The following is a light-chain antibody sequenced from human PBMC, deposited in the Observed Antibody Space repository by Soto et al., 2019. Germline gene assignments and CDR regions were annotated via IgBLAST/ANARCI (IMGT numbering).Light chain of an antibody. J-gene: IGLJ1*01. Sequence: SVLTQPPSVSAAPGQKVTISCSGSSSNIGGNSVSWYQQLPGTAPKLLIYDDNKRPSGIPDRFSGSKSGTSATLGITGFQTGDEADYYCGSWDSSLSAYVLGTGTKVTAL. CDR2: DDN. CDR3: GSWDSSLSAYV. V-gene: IGLV1-51*01. CDR1: SSNIGGNS.